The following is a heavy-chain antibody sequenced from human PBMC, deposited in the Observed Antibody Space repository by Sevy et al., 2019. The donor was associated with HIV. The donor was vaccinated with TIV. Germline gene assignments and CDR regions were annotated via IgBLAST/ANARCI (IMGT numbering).Heavy chain of an antibody. CDR2: ISSSSTI. D-gene: IGHD3-16*01. V-gene: IGHV3-48*01. CDR1: GFTFSSYS. CDR3: ARTITFGGVSADY. J-gene: IGHJ4*02. Sequence: GGSLRLSCAASGFTFSSYSMNWVRQAPGKGLEWVSYISSSSTIYYADSVKGRFTISRDNAKNSLYLQMNSLRAEDTAVYYCARTITFGGVSADYWGQGTLVTVSS.